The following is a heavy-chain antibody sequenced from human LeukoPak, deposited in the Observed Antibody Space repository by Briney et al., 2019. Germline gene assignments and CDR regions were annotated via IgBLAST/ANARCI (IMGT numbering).Heavy chain of an antibody. CDR2: ISPSADDT. V-gene: IGHV3-23*01. CDR1: GFNFSNYS. CDR3: AKMWIHLWSRGGDFDY. D-gene: IGHD5-18*01. Sequence: GGSLRLSCAASGFNFSNYSMSWVRQLPGKGLGWVSAISPSADDTYYADSVKGRFTISRDNSKNTLSLQMNSLRAEDTAVYYCAKMWIHLWSRGGDFDYWGRGILVSVSS. J-gene: IGHJ4*02.